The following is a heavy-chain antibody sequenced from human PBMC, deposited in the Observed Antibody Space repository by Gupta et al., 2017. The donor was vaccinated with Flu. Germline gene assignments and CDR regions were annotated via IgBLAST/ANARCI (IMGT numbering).Heavy chain of an antibody. J-gene: IGHJ6*02. Sequence: QVQLQQWGAGLLKPSETLSLTCAVYGGSFSGYYWSWIRQPPGKGLEWIGEINHSGSTNYNPSLKSRVTISVDTSKNQFSLKLSSVTAADTAVYYCARGNSVTLYYYYYGMDVWGQGTTVTVSS. D-gene: IGHD5-18*01. V-gene: IGHV4-34*01. CDR1: GGSFSGYY. CDR2: INHSGST. CDR3: ARGNSVTLYYYYYGMDV.